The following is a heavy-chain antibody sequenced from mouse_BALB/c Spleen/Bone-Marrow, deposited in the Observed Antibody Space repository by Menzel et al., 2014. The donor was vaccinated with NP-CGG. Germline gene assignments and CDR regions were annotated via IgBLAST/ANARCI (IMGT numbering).Heavy chain of an antibody. D-gene: IGHD2-13*01. Sequence: VMLVESGGGLVQPGGSLKLSCAASGFTFXNYGMSWVRQTPDKRLDLVATINSNGGTTYYPDSVKGRFTISRDNAKNTLYLQMSGLKSEDTAMYFCARGLYYVAYGPGFAYWGQGTLVTVSA. CDR1: GFTFXNYG. CDR2: INSNGGTT. CDR3: ARGLYYVAYGPGFAY. V-gene: IGHV5-6-3*01. J-gene: IGHJ3*01.